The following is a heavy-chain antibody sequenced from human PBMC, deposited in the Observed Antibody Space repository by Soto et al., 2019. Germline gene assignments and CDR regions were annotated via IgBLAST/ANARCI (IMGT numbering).Heavy chain of an antibody. D-gene: IGHD4-17*01. CDR2: IKSKTDGGTT. CDR3: TKSVVRDYGVHYYYGMDV. Sequence: GGSLRLSCAASGFTFSNAWMNWVRQAPGKGLEWVGRIKSKTDGGTTDYAAPVKGRFTISRDDSKNTLYLQMNSLKTEDTAVYYCTKSVVRDYGVHYYYGMDVWGQGTTVTVSS. J-gene: IGHJ6*02. V-gene: IGHV3-15*07. CDR1: GFTFSNAW.